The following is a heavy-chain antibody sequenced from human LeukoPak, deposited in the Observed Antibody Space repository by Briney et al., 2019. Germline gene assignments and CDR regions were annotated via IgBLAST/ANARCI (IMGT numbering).Heavy chain of an antibody. Sequence: SETLSLTCAVYGGSFSGYYWSWIRQPPGKGLEWIGEINHSGSTNYNPSLKSRVTISVDTSKNQFSLKLSSATAADTAVYYCARGRTGYKQWGQGTLVTVSS. CDR3: ARGRTGYKQ. J-gene: IGHJ4*02. CDR2: INHSGST. CDR1: GGSFSGYY. V-gene: IGHV4-34*01. D-gene: IGHD3/OR15-3a*01.